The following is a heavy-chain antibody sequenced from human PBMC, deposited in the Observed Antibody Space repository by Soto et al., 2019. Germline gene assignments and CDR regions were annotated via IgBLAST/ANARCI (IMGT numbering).Heavy chain of an antibody. D-gene: IGHD3-22*01. CDR1: GYTFTGDY. CDR3: ARVVNYYDSSGLGY. V-gene: IGHV1-2*04. Sequence: GASVKVSCKASGYTFTGDYMHWVRQAPGQGLEWMGWINPNSGGTNYAQKFQGWVTMTRDTSISTAYMELSRLRSDDTAVYYCARVVNYYDSSGLGYWGQGTLVTVSS. J-gene: IGHJ4*02. CDR2: INPNSGGT.